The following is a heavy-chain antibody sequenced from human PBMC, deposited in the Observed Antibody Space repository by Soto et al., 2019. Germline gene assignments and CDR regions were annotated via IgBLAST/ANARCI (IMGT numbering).Heavy chain of an antibody. J-gene: IGHJ6*02. V-gene: IGHV3-23*01. CDR2: ISGSGGNT. Sequence: EVQLLESGGGLVQPGGSLRLSCAASGFTFSSFDMTWVRQAPGKGLQWFSSISGSGGNTYYADSVKGRFTISRDNSKNRLNLQMNTLMAEDTAEYYCGKGRQKDIVVVVAASGGMDVWGQGTKVTVSS. CDR1: GFTFSSFD. CDR3: GKGRQKDIVVVVAASGGMDV. D-gene: IGHD2-15*01.